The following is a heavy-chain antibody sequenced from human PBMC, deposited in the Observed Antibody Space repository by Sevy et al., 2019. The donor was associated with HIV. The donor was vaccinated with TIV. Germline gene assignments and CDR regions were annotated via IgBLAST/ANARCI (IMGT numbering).Heavy chain of an antibody. D-gene: IGHD3-10*01. V-gene: IGHV3-23*01. CDR1: GFTFSSYA. J-gene: IGHJ4*02. CDR2: ISGSGGST. Sequence: GGSLRLSCAASGFTFSSYAMSWVRQAPGKGLEWVSAISGSGGSTYYADSVKGRFTISRDNSKNTLYLQMNSLRAEDAAVYYCAKDLNEGLLWSKGPRPLIAYWGQGTLVTASS. CDR3: AKDLNEGLLWSKGPRPLIAY.